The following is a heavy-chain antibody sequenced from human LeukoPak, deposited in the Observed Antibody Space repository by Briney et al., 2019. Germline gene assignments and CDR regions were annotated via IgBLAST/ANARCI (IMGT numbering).Heavy chain of an antibody. J-gene: IGHJ4*02. CDR2: IYYSGST. CDR1: GGSISSSSYY. D-gene: IGHD6-19*01. CDR3: ASEAIAVAAALDY. Sequence: PSETLSLTCTVSGGSISSSSYYWGWIRQPPGKGLEWLGSIYYSGSTYYNPSLKSRVTISVDTSKNQFSLKLSSVTAADTAVYYCASEAIAVAAALDYWGQGTLVTVSS. V-gene: IGHV4-39*07.